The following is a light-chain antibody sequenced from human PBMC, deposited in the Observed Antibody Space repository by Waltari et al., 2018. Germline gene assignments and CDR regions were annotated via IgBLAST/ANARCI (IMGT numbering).Light chain of an antibody. J-gene: IGKJ3*01. CDR1: QSVSSH. V-gene: IGKV3-11*01. CDR2: ATS. CDR3: QQRSNWPIFT. Sequence: EIVLTQSPATLSLSPGDRATLSCRASQSVSSHLAWYQQKPGQAPRLLIYATSNRPTGIPARFSGSGSGTDFTLTISSLEPEDFAVYYCQQRSNWPIFTFGPGTKVDIK.